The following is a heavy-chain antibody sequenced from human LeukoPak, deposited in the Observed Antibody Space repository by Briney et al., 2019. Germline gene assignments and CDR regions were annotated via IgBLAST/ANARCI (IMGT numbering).Heavy chain of an antibody. J-gene: IGHJ5*02. CDR1: GGSISSSSYY. D-gene: IGHD3-22*01. V-gene: IGHV4-39*01. CDR2: IYYSGST. Sequence: PSETLSLTCTVSGGSISSSSYYWGWIRQPPGKGLEWIGSIYYSGSTYYNPSLKSRVTTSVDTSKNQFSLKLSSVTAADTAVYYCARHSHYYDSSGYYYWGSYNWFDPWGQGTLVTVSS. CDR3: ARHSHYYDSSGYYYWGSYNWFDP.